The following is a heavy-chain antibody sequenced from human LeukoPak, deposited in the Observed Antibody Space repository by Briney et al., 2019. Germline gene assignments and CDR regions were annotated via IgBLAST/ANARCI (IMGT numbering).Heavy chain of an antibody. J-gene: IGHJ4*02. Sequence: PSETLSLTCTVSGGSISSSSYYWGWIRQPPGKGLEWIGSIYYSGSTYYNPSLKSRVTISVDTSKNQFSLKLSSVTAADTAVYYCARVDCTNGVCYTPRTAYFDYWGQGTLVTVSS. D-gene: IGHD2-8*01. CDR3: ARVDCTNGVCYTPRTAYFDY. V-gene: IGHV4-39*07. CDR2: IYYSGST. CDR1: GGSISSSSYY.